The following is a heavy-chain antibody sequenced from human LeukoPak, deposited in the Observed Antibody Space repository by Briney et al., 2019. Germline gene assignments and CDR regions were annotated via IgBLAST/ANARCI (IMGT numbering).Heavy chain of an antibody. CDR1: GFSFNSYI. D-gene: IGHD6-6*01. CDR3: VREEYSTSFDY. CDR2: VWDDGNEQ. V-gene: IGHV3-33*01. Sequence: GRSLRLSCAASGFSFNSYIMHWVRQAPDKGLEWVALVWDDGNEQYYADPVKGRFTISRDNSKNTLYLQMNSLRVEDTAVYYCVREEYSTSFDYWGQGTLVTVSP. J-gene: IGHJ4*02.